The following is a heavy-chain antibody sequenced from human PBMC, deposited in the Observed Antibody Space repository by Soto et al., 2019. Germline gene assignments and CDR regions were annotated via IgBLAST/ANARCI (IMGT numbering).Heavy chain of an antibody. J-gene: IGHJ4*02. V-gene: IGHV1-8*01. CDR2: MNPNGGNT. Sequence: ASVKVSCKASGYTFTSYDINWVRQATGQGLEWMGWMNPNGGNTGYAQKFQGRVTMTRNTSISTAYMELSSLRSEDTAVYYCARGRTYYYDSSGYRLPMDYWGQGTLVTVSS. CDR1: GYTFTSYD. CDR3: ARGRTYYYDSSGYRLPMDY. D-gene: IGHD3-22*01.